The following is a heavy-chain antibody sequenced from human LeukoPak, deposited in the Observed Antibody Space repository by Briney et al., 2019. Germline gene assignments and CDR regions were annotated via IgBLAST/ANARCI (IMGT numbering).Heavy chain of an antibody. Sequence: ASVKVSCKASGYTFTGYYMHWVRQAPGQGLEWMGWINPNSGGTNYAQKFQGRVTMTRDTSISTAYMELSRLKSDDTAVYYCARGSKRSATITGIDYWGQGTLVTVSS. V-gene: IGHV1-2*02. CDR3: ARGSKRSATITGIDY. J-gene: IGHJ4*02. CDR1: GYTFTGYY. CDR2: INPNSGGT. D-gene: IGHD5-24*01.